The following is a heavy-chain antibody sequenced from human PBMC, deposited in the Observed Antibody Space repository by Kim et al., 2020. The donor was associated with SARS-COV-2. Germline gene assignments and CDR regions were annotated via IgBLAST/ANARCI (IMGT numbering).Heavy chain of an antibody. Sequence: GGSLRLSCAASGFTFGNTWMSWVRQAPGKGLEWVGRIKSKTDGGTTDYAAPVKGRFTISRDDSKNTLYLQMNSLKTEDTAVYYCSQSPYCSSTSCWGLDYWGQGTLVTVSS. CDR3: SQSPYCSSTSCWGLDY. CDR1: GFTFGNTW. J-gene: IGHJ4*02. D-gene: IGHD2-2*01. CDR2: IKSKTDGGTT. V-gene: IGHV3-15*01.